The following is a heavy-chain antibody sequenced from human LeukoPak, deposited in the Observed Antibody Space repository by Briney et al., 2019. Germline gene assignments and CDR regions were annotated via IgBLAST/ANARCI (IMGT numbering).Heavy chain of an antibody. CDR2: ISAYNGNT. J-gene: IGHJ4*02. CDR1: GYTFTSYG. V-gene: IGHV1-18*01. CDR3: ARPLEGGSYYEFGY. Sequence: ASVKVSCKASGYTFTSYGISWVRQAPGQGLEWMGWISAYNGNTNYAQKLQGRVTMTTDTSTSTAYMELRSLRSDDTAVYYCARPLEGGSYYEFGYWGQGTLVTVSS. D-gene: IGHD1-26*01.